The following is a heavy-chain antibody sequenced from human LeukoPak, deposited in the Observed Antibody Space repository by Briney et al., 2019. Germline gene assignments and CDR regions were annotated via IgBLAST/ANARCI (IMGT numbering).Heavy chain of an antibody. V-gene: IGHV3-30*18. CDR3: AKDYGIAAAGMVGAFDI. CDR2: ISYDGSNK. D-gene: IGHD6-13*01. CDR1: GFTFSSYG. Sequence: GRSLRLSCAASGFTFSSYGMHWVRQAPGKGLEWVTVISYDGSNKYYADSVKGRFTISRDNSKNTLYLQMNSLRAEDTAVYYCAKDYGIAAAGMVGAFDIWGQGTMVTVSS. J-gene: IGHJ3*02.